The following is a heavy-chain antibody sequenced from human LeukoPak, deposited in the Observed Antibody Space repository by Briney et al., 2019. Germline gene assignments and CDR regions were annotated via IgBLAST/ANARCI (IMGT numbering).Heavy chain of an antibody. CDR2: IYYSGST. D-gene: IGHD6-6*01. CDR3: ARESYSSSYLFDF. V-gene: IGHV4-59*12. CDR1: GGSISSYY. Sequence: ASETLSLTCTVSGGSISSYYWSWIRQPPGKGLEWIGYIYYSGSTNYNPSLKSRVTMSVDTSKNQISLKVNSVTAADTAVYYCARESYSSSYLFDFWGQGTLVTVSS. J-gene: IGHJ4*02.